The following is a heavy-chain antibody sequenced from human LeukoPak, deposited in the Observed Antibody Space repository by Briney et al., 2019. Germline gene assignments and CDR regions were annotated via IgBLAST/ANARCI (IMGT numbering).Heavy chain of an antibody. CDR2: IIPIFDTA. Sequence: SVKVSCQASGGTFSSYAISWVRQAPGPGLEWMGGIIPIFDTANYAQKFQGRVTITADESTSTAYMELSSLPSEDTAVYYCARGLEVRRASYFDWLPDDYCGQGTLVTVSS. J-gene: IGHJ4*02. D-gene: IGHD3-9*01. CDR1: GGTFSSYA. V-gene: IGHV1-69*01. CDR3: ARGLEVRRASYFDWLPDDY.